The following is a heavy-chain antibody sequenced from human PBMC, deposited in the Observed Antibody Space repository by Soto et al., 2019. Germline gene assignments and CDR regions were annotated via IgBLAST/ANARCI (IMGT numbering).Heavy chain of an antibody. CDR1: GFTFSSYT. V-gene: IGHV3-64D*06. CDR3: VKGEYYYDSSGYYPFDY. CDR2: ISTNGGST. D-gene: IGHD3-22*01. Sequence: GGSLRLSCSASGFTFSSYTMHWVRQAPGKGLEYVSSISTNGGSTHYADSVKGRFTISRDNSKNTQYLQMSSLRADDTAVYYCVKGEYYYDSSGYYPFDYWGQGTLVTVSS. J-gene: IGHJ4*02.